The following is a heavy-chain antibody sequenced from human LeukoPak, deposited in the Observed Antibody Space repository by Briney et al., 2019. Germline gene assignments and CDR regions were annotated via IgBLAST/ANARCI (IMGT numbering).Heavy chain of an antibody. D-gene: IGHD3-10*01. CDR2: IYHSGNT. V-gene: IGHV4-38-2*02. Sequence: SETLSLTCTVSGYSISSVYYWGWIRQPPGKGLEWIGSIYHSGNTYYNPSLKSRVTISVDTSKNQFSLKLSSVTAADTAVYYCARRTVRGVRMDVWGKGTTVTISS. J-gene: IGHJ6*04. CDR1: GYSISSVYY. CDR3: ARRTVRGVRMDV.